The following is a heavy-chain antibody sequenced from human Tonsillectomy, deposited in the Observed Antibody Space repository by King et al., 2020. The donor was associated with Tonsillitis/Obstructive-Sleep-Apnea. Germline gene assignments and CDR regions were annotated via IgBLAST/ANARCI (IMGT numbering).Heavy chain of an antibody. J-gene: IGHJ4*02. D-gene: IGHD1-1*01. V-gene: IGHV1-58*01. CDR2: IVVGSGNT. Sequence: QLVQSGPEVKKPGTSVKVSCKASGFTFTSSAVQWVRQARGQRLEWIGWIVVGSGNTNYAQKFQERVTITRAMSTSTAYMELSSQRSEDTAVYYCAATYNWNDDFDYWGQGTLVTVSS. CDR1: GFTFTSSA. CDR3: AATYNWNDDFDY.